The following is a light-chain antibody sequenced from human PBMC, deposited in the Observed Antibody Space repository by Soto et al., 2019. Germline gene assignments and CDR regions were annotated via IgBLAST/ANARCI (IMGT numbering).Light chain of an antibody. V-gene: IGKV1-6*01. Sequence: AIQLTQSPSSLSASVGDRVTITCRASQAIRTSLSWYQQKPGKVPKLLIYATSTLQSGVPSRFSGSGSGTDFTLTISSLQPEDFATYYCLLGYRYSQAFGQGTKVEIK. J-gene: IGKJ1*01. CDR2: ATS. CDR1: QAIRTS. CDR3: LLGYRYSQA.